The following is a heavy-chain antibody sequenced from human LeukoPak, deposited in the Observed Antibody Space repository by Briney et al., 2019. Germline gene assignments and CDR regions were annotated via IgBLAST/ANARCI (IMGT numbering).Heavy chain of an antibody. D-gene: IGHD3-22*01. CDR3: ARKDYYDTSGSPSRFDY. J-gene: IGHJ4*02. CDR1: GGSISSSSYY. V-gene: IGHV4-39*01. CDR2: VFYSGTT. Sequence: KSSETLSLTCTVSGGSISSSSYYWGWIRQPPGKGLEWIGRVFYSGTTYYNPSLKSRVTISVDTSKNQFSLKLSSVTAADTAVYYCARKDYYDTSGSPSRFDYWGQGTLATVSS.